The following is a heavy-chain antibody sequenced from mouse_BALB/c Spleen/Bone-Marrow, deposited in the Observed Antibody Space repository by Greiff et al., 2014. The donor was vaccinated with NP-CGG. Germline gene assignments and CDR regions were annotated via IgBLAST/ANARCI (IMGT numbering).Heavy chain of an antibody. V-gene: IGHV14-3*02. D-gene: IGHD1-1*01. CDR3: AAYYYGSSQFAY. J-gene: IGHJ3*01. Sequence: VQLQQSGAELVKPGASVKLSCTASGFNIKDTYMHWVKQRPEQGLEWMGRIDPANGNTKYDPKFQGKATITADTSSNTAYLQLSSLTSEDTAVYYCAAYYYGSSQFAYWGQGTLVTVSA. CDR2: IDPANGNT. CDR1: GFNIKDTY.